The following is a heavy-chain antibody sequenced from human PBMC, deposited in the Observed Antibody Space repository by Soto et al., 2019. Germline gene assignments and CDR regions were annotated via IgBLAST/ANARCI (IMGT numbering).Heavy chain of an antibody. D-gene: IGHD3-22*01. CDR2: IYYSGTT. Sequence: SETLYLTCAVSGGSISSGGYSWNWIRQPPGKGLEWIGYIYYSGTTYYNPSLESRVTISADMSENQFSLKVNSVTVADTAVYYCVSTYYTATSGPFDYWGQGTQVTVSS. V-gene: IGHV4-31*11. CDR1: GGSISSGGYS. CDR3: VSTYYTATSGPFDY. J-gene: IGHJ4*02.